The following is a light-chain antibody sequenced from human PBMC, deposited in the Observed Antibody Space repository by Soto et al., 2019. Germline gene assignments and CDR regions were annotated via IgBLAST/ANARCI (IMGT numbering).Light chain of an antibody. CDR2: ATS. CDR1: QGISRW. J-gene: IGKJ4*01. V-gene: IGKV1D-12*01. CDR3: QQANSFPPT. Sequence: DIQMPQSPSSVSASVGDRVTITCRASQGISRWLAWYQQRPGKVPKLLIYATSTLQSGVPSRFSGSGSRTDFTLTSRSLQPEDFATYYCQQANSFPPTFGGGTTVEFK.